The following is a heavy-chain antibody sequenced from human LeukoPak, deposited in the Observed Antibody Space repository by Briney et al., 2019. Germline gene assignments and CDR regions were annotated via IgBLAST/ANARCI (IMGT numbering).Heavy chain of an antibody. Sequence: GASVKVSCKASGGTCSSYAISWVRQAPGQGLEWMGGIIPIFGTANYAQKFQGRVTISTDESTSTAYMELSSLRSEDTAVYYCARGYCSGGSCYLPPLVSFDIWGQGTMVTVSS. CDR3: ARGYCSGGSCYLPPLVSFDI. CDR2: IIPIFGTA. V-gene: IGHV1-69*05. D-gene: IGHD2-15*01. J-gene: IGHJ3*02. CDR1: GGTCSSYA.